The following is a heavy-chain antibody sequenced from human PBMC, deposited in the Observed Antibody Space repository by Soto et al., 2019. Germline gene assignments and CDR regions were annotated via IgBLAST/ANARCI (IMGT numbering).Heavy chain of an antibody. CDR3: ARGTGIRGPSDY. D-gene: IGHD1-1*01. CDR1: GVSIISYY. CDR2: LYNSGST. V-gene: IGHV4-59*13. J-gene: IGHJ4*02. Sequence: LSLTCTVSGVSIISYYWSWIRQPPGEELEWIGFLYNSGSTNYNPSLKSRVTISGDTSNNQFSLKVTSVTAADTAVYYCARGTGIRGPSDYWGQGTLVTVSS.